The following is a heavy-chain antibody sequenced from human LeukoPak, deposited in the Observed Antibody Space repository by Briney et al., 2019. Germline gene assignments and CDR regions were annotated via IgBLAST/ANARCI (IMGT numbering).Heavy chain of an antibody. CDR3: ARAKSYDSSGYLDY. D-gene: IGHD3-22*01. CDR2: IYHSGST. CDR1: GYSISSGYY. Sequence: ETLSLTCTVSGYSISSGYYWGWIRQPPGKGLEWIGSIYHSGSTYYNPSLKSRVTISVDTSKNQFSLKLSSVTAADTAVYYCARAKSYDSSGYLDYWGQGTLVTVSS. J-gene: IGHJ4*02. V-gene: IGHV4-38-2*02.